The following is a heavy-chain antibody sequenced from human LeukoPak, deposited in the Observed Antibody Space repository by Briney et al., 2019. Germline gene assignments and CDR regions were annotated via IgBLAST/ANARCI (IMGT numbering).Heavy chain of an antibody. CDR3: ARGSRHYYYDSSGYYYSGSGRTLDY. D-gene: IGHD3-22*01. Sequence: GGSLRLSCAASGFTFSSYAMHWVRQAPGKGLEWVAVISYEGSNKYYADSVKGRFTISRDNSKNTLYLQMNSLRAEDTAVYYCARGSRHYYYDSSGYYYSGSGRTLDYWGQGTLVTVSS. V-gene: IGHV3-30-3*01. CDR1: GFTFSSYA. CDR2: ISYEGSNK. J-gene: IGHJ4*02.